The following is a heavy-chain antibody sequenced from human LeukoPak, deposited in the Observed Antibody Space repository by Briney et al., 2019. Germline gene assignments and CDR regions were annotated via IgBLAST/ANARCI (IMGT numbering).Heavy chain of an antibody. Sequence: GGSLRLSCAASGFTFSSYSMNWVRQAPGKGLEWVSSISSSSSYIYYADSVKGRFTISRDNAKNSLYLQMNSLRAEDTAVYYCARGGPVKNRYDSSGRFLFWGQGTLVTVSS. V-gene: IGHV3-21*01. CDR3: ARGGPVKNRYDSSGRFLF. CDR2: ISSSSSYI. J-gene: IGHJ4*02. D-gene: IGHD3-22*01. CDR1: GFTFSSYS.